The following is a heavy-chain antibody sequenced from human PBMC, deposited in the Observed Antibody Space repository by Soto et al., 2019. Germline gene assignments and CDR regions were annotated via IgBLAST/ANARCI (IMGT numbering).Heavy chain of an antibody. Sequence: SETLSLTSVVSGGSLSDYFWSWIRQPPGMALEWIGEINHLGSINYNPSLKSRVTMSVDTSKNQFSLTLNSVTAADTATYYCARGGISHWAYFYYMDVWDRGTTVTAP. CDR2: INHLGSI. CDR3: ARGGISHWAYFYYMDV. J-gene: IGHJ6*03. D-gene: IGHD2-21*01. CDR1: GGSLSDYF. V-gene: IGHV4-34*01.